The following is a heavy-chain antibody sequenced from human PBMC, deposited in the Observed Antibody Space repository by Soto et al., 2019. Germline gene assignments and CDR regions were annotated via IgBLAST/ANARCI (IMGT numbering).Heavy chain of an antibody. D-gene: IGHD3-10*01. V-gene: IGHV3-15*01. CDR2: IKSKIDGGTT. Sequence: EVQLVESGGGLVKPGGSLRLSCAASGFTFSDAWMSWVRQAPGKGLEWVGHIKSKIDGGTTDYAAPVKGRFTISRDDSKNMLYLSMNTLKTEDTAVYYCTTDGLYGSGSPHFDYWGQGALVTVSS. J-gene: IGHJ4*02. CDR1: GFTFSDAW. CDR3: TTDGLYGSGSPHFDY.